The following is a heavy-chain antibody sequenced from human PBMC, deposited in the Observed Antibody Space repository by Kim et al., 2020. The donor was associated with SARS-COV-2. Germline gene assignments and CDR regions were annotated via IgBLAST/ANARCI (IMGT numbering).Heavy chain of an antibody. D-gene: IGHD6-6*01. CDR2: ISSSSSTI. V-gene: IGHV3-48*02. CDR1: GFTFSDYS. J-gene: IGHJ6*01. Sequence: GGSLRLSCAASGFTFSDYSMNWVRQAPGKGLEWISYISSSSSTIYYADSVKGRFTVSRDNDKNSLYLQMSSLRDEDTAVYYCARDNDSNSLRGAYYYYG. CDR3: ARDNDSNSLRGAYYYYG.